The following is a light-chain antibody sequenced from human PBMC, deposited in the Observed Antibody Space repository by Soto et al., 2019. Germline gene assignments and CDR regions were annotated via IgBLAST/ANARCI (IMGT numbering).Light chain of an antibody. V-gene: IGLV1-51*01. CDR1: SSNIGNNY. J-gene: IGLJ2*01. CDR3: GTWDDSLSAGI. Sequence: QSVLTQPPSVSAAPEQKVTVSCSGSSSNIGNNYVSWYQKLPGTAPKLLIYDNNKRPSGTPDRFSGSRSGTSATLGITGLQTGDEADYYCGTWDDSLSAGIFGGGTKLTVL. CDR2: DNN.